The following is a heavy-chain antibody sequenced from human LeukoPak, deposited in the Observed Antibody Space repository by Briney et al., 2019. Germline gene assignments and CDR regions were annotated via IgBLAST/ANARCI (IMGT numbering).Heavy chain of an antibody. D-gene: IGHD3-9*01. CDR2: IYYSGST. V-gene: IGHV4-61*01. J-gene: IGHJ4*02. CDR1: GGSVSSGSYC. Sequence: SETLSLTCTVSGGSVSSGSYCWSWIRQPPGTGLEWIGYIYYSGSTNYNPSLKSRVTISVDTSKNQFSLKLSSVTAADTAVYYCARDLYDILTGFPSYYFDYWGQGTLVTVSS. CDR3: ARDLYDILTGFPSYYFDY.